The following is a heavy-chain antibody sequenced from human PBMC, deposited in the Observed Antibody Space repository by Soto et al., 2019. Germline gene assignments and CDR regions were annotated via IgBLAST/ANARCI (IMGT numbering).Heavy chain of an antibody. CDR2: IYYTGTT. J-gene: IGHJ4*01. D-gene: IGHD3-22*01. CDR1: GSPISDNY. Sequence: QVQLKESGPGLVKPSETLSVTCTVSGSPISDNYWCWFRQAPGQGLEWVGYIYYTGTTPYNPSVKSRVTISLDTSKSQFSLILSSVTAADTAVYYCARLGDYYQAFDYWCHGTLVTVSS. CDR3: ARLGDYYQAFDY. V-gene: IGHV4-59*08.